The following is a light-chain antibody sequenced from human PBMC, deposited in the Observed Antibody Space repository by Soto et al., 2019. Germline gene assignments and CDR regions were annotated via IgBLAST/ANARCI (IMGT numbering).Light chain of an antibody. J-gene: IGKJ4*01. V-gene: IGKV1-39*01. CDR3: QQSYSTPLT. CDR1: QSFSSY. Sequence: DIQMTQSPSSLSASVGDRVTIACRASQSFSSYLNWYQQKPGKAPHLLIYAASSLQSGVPTRFSGSGSVTYFTLTISSLQPEDFATYYCQQSYSTPLTFGGGTKVEIK. CDR2: AAS.